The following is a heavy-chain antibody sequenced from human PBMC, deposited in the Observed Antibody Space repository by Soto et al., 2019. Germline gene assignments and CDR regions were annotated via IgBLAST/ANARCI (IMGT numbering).Heavy chain of an antibody. CDR2: ISGSGGST. D-gene: IGHD2-21*02. CDR3: AKKAYCGGDCYYYYFDY. J-gene: IGHJ4*02. CDR1: GFIFNKYA. V-gene: IGHV3-23*01. Sequence: GGSLRLSCAVSGFIFNKYAMSWVRQAPGRGLEWVSAISGSGGSTYYADSVKGRFTISRDNSKNTLYLQMNSLRAEDTAVYYCAKKAYCGGDCYYYYFDYWGQGTLVTVSS.